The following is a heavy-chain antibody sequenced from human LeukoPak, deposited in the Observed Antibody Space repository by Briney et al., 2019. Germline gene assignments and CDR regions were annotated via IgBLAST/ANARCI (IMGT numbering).Heavy chain of an antibody. J-gene: IGHJ4*02. CDR1: GISVSSNY. CDR3: AKGRIAVAGLFDY. D-gene: IGHD6-19*01. Sequence: GGSLRLSCAASGISVSSNYMSWVRQAPGKGLQWVSVIYVDGSTYYADSVKGRITISRDNSRNTLYLQMNSLRAEDTAVYYCAKGRIAVAGLFDYWGQGTLVTVSS. CDR2: IYVDGST. V-gene: IGHV3-66*01.